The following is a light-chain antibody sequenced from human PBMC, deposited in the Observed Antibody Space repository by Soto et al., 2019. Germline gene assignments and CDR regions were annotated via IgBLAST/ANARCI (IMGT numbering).Light chain of an antibody. V-gene: IGKV3-20*01. J-gene: IGKJ1*01. Sequence: EIVLTQSPGTLSLSPGERATLSCRASQSVSSSYLAWYQQKPGQAPRLLIYGASIRATGIPDRFSGSGSGTDFTLTIGRLEPEDFAVYYGQQYGSSPGTFGQGTKVEIK. CDR3: QQYGSSPGT. CDR1: QSVSSSY. CDR2: GAS.